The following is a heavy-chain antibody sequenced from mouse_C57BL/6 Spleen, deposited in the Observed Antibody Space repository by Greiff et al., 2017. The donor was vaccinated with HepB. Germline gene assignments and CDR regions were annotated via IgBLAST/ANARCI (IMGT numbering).Heavy chain of an antibody. J-gene: IGHJ1*03. Sequence: EVQVVESGGGLVKPGGSLKLSCAASGFTFSDYGMHWVRQAPEKGLEWVAYISSGSSTIYYADTVKGRFTISRDNAKNTLFLQMTSLRSEDTAMYYCAGYYYGSSYGYFDVRGTGTTVTVSS. CDR2: ISSGSSTI. CDR3: AGYYYGSSYGYFDV. CDR1: GFTFSDYG. D-gene: IGHD1-1*01. V-gene: IGHV5-17*01.